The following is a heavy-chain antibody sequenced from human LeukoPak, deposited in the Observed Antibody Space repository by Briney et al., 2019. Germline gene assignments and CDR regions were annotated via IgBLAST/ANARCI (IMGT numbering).Heavy chain of an antibody. D-gene: IGHD3-9*01. Sequence: PSETLSLTCTVSGGSISSYYWSWIRQPPGKGLEWIGYISSSGSTNYNPSLKSRVTISVDTSKNQFSLKLSSVTAADTAVYYCARVPTYYDILTGYYRRGSWFDPWGQGTLVTVSS. J-gene: IGHJ5*02. CDR3: ARVPTYYDILTGYYRRGSWFDP. CDR2: ISSSGST. V-gene: IGHV4-59*12. CDR1: GGSISSYY.